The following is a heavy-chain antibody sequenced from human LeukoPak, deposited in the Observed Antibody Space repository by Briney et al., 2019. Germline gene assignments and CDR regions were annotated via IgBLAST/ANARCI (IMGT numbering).Heavy chain of an antibody. V-gene: IGHV3-74*03. D-gene: IGHD2-21*02. CDR1: GFAFGSYF. J-gene: IGHJ1*01. CDR2: VSNDGTYT. CDR3: AITVDCRATTDCYSYFHH. Sequence: GGSLRLSCAASGFAFGSYFMHWVRQAPGKGLVWVSRVSNDGTYTEYADSVKGRFTISRDNAKDTLYLQVNSLRAEDTAVYYCAITVDCRATTDCYSYFHHWGQGTLVTVSS.